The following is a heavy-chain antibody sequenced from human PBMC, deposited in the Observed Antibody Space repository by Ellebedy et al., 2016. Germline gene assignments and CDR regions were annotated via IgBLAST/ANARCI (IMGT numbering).Heavy chain of an antibody. Sequence: GGSLRLSCAASGFTFSTHGMHWVRQAPGKGLEWVALITSDGTNKYYADSVKGRFTISRDNFQNTLYLQMNSLTTEDAAIYYCAKYTSSSSAVADYWGQGTLVTVSS. V-gene: IGHV3-30*18. D-gene: IGHD6-6*01. CDR3: AKYTSSSSAVADY. J-gene: IGHJ4*02. CDR2: ITSDGTNK. CDR1: GFTFSTHG.